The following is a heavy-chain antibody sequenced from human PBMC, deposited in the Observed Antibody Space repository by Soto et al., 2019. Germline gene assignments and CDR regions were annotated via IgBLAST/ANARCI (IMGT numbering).Heavy chain of an antibody. CDR1: GGTFSSYA. Sequence: QVQLVQSGAEVKKPGSSVKVSCKASGGTFSSYAISWVRQAPGQGLEWMGGIIPIFGTANYAQKLQGRVKSHAYGSTITAYIELRSMRSEDRGVYYCVRSHGGPGHRSSCYLPLDYWGPGNLGHGSS. J-gene: IGHJ4*02. CDR3: VRSHGGPGHRSSCYLPLDY. CDR2: IIPIFGTA. V-gene: IGHV1-69*01. D-gene: IGHD3-22*01.